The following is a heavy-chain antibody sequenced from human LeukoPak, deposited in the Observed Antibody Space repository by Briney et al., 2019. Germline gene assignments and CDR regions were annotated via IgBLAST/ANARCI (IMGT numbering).Heavy chain of an antibody. CDR2: ITTTDKTK. CDR1: GFTFSSYE. V-gene: IGHV3-48*03. D-gene: IGHD3-10*01. J-gene: IGHJ3*02. CDR3: ARGGFVFDI. Sequence: GGSLRLSCAASGFTFSSYEMNWVRQGPGKGLEWMSYITTTDKTKYYPHSVTGRFTISRDNPKNSLYLQMHSLRAEDTAVYYCARGGFVFDIWGQGTVVTVSS.